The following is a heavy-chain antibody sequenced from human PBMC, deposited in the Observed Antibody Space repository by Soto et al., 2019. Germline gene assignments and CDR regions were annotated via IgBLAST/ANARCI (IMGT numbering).Heavy chain of an antibody. V-gene: IGHV4-59*01. J-gene: IGHJ4*02. D-gene: IGHD2-2*01. CDR3: ARGCSSTSCYNSLSY. CDR1: GGSISSYY. CDR2: IYYSGST. Sequence: QVQLQESGPGLVKPSEPLSLTCTVSGGSISSYYWSWIRQPPGKGLEWIGYIYYSGSTNYNPSLKSRVTISIDTSKNQISLKLSSVTAADTAVYYCARGCSSTSCYNSLSYWGQGTLVTATS.